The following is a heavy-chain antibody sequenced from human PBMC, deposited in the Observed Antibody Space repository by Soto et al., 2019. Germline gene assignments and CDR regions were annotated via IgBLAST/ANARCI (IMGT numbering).Heavy chain of an antibody. CDR2: ISSRSSVI. D-gene: IGHD2-2*02. CDR3: LRGGRGYTRDDGLDV. J-gene: IGHJ3*01. Sequence: EVQLVESGGGLVKPGGSLRLSCVDSGFTFSSYSMNWVRQAPGKGLEWVASISSRSSVIWYADSLKGRFTISRDNAKNSLYLQMNSLRAEDTAVYYCLRGGRGYTRDDGLDVWGQGTMVTVSS. CDR1: GFTFSSYS. V-gene: IGHV3-21*06.